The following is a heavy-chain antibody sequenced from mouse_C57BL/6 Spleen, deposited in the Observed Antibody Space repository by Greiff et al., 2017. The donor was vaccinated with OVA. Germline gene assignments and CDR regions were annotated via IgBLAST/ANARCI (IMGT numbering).Heavy chain of an antibody. CDR3: ARHLGREAMDD. CDR2: ISSGGSYT. CDR1: GFTFSSYG. Sequence: EVKLMESGGDLVKPGGSLKLSCAASGFTFSSYGMSWVRQTPDKRLEWVATISSGGSYTYYPDSVKGRFTISRDNAKNTLYLQMSSLKSEDTAMYYCARHLGREAMDDWGQGTSVTVSS. D-gene: IGHD4-1*01. J-gene: IGHJ4*01. V-gene: IGHV5-6*01.